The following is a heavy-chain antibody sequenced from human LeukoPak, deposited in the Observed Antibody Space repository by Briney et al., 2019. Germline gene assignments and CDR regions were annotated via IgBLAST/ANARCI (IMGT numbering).Heavy chain of an antibody. Sequence: QPGGSLRLSCAASGFTFSSYAMSWVRQAPGKGLEWVSTINGGGYNTYYADSVKGRFTISRDNSKNTLSLQVNTLRAEDTAVYYCARASGIYGSGWYFDYWGQGTLVTVSS. J-gene: IGHJ4*02. CDR2: INGGGYNT. CDR1: GFTFSSYA. CDR3: ARASGIYGSGWYFDY. V-gene: IGHV3-23*01. D-gene: IGHD6-19*01.